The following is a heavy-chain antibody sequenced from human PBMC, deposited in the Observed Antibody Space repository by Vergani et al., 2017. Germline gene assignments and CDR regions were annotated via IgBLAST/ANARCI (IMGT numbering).Heavy chain of an antibody. V-gene: IGHV1-2*02. D-gene: IGHD6-6*01. J-gene: IGHJ3*02. CDR3: ARPRGPSIAAPPPEFDI. CDR2: INPNSGGT. Sequence: QVQLVQSGAEVKKPGASVKVSCKASGYTFTGYYMHWVRQAPGQGLEWMGWINPNSGGTNYAQKFQGRVTMTRDTSLSTAYMELSRLRSDDTAVYYCARPRGPSIAAPPPEFDIWGQGTMVTVSS. CDR1: GYTFTGYY.